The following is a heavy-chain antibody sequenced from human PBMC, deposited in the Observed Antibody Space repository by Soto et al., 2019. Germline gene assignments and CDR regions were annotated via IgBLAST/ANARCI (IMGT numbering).Heavy chain of an antibody. CDR2: IYYSGST. Sequence: PSETLSLTCRVSGGSITSGGYYWTWIRQHPGEGLEWIGYIYYSGSTYYNPSLKSRVDISMDTSEDLFSLDLTSVTAADTAVYYCASTKTNLFDNWGQGTQVTVSS. J-gene: IGHJ4*02. D-gene: IGHD3-3*01. CDR3: ASTKTNLFDN. V-gene: IGHV4-31*03. CDR1: GGSITSGGYY.